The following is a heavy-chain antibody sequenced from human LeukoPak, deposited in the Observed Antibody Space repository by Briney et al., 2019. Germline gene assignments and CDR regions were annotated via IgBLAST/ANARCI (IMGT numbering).Heavy chain of an antibody. CDR3: AREATSSDCFDY. Sequence: GGSLRLSCATSGFTFSSYAMHWVRQAPGKGLEWVAVISYDGSNKYYADSVKGRFTISRDNSKNTLYLQMNSLRAEDTAVYYCAREATSSDCFDYWGQGTLVTVSS. V-gene: IGHV3-30*07. CDR1: GFTFSSYA. CDR2: ISYDGSNK. J-gene: IGHJ4*02. D-gene: IGHD5-12*01.